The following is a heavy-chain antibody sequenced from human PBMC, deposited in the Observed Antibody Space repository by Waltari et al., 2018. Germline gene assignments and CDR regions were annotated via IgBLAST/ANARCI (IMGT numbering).Heavy chain of an antibody. CDR1: GCSVGTSY. CDR2: IYGVDST. D-gene: IGHD3-16*01. J-gene: IGHJ3*02. CDR3: ATFSNWVHDTFDI. Sequence: EVQLVESGGGLIQPGGSLRLSCAASGCSVGTSYVSWVRPGPGKGLEWISFIYGVDSTLYVDSVKGRFTVSRDNSKNTVHLQINSVRVDDTAVYYCATFSNWVHDTFDIWGQGTLVSVSS. V-gene: IGHV3-53*01.